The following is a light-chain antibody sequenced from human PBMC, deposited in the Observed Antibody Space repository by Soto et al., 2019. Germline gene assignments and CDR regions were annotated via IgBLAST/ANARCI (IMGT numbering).Light chain of an antibody. CDR1: ESVSSK. V-gene: IGKV3-15*01. CDR2: GAS. CDR3: QQYNSWPLT. Sequence: DIVMTQSPATLSVSPGERATLSCRASESVSSKLAWYQQKPGQAPRLLIYGASTRATGIPTRISGSGSGTEFTLTISSLQSEDFAVYYCQQYNSWPLTFGGGTKVDIK. J-gene: IGKJ4*01.